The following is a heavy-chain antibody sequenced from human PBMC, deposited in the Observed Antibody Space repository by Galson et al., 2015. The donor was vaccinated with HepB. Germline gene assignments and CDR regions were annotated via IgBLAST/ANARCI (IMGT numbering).Heavy chain of an antibody. D-gene: IGHD6-19*01. Sequence: SLRLSCAASGFTVSNNYMSWVRQAPGKGLEVVSVIYSGGSTYYPDSLKGRFTISRDNSRNTLYLQMNSLRVEDTAVYYCARARLGYSSGWVFFDYWGQGTLVTVSS. CDR2: IYSGGST. V-gene: IGHV3-53*01. CDR3: ARARLGYSSGWVFFDY. CDR1: GFTVSNNY. J-gene: IGHJ4*02.